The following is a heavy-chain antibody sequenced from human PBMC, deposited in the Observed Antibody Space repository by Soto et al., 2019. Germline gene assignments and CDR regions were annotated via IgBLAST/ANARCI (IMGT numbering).Heavy chain of an antibody. J-gene: IGHJ4*02. CDR2: VYHNGNT. V-gene: IGHV4-59*01. CDR1: GASIDNYY. CDR3: ARENSGSPGDY. D-gene: IGHD3-10*01. Sequence: PSETLSLTCTVSGASIDNYYWSWIRQPPGEGLEWIAYVYHNGNTNYNPSLESRVTISLHTSKNQFSLKLNSVTAADTAMYYCARENSGSPGDYWGQGILVTSPQ.